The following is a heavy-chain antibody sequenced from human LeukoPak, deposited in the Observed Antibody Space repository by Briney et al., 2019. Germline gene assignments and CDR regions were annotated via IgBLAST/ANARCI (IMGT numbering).Heavy chain of an antibody. Sequence: GGSLRLSCEVSGFTVSTYWMHWVRQGPGKGLEWVARLSSDGRSANYADFVKGRATISRDNAKNTLFLEMSGLRADDTAVYYCARSYNYRFDYWGQGTLVVVSS. CDR1: GFTVSTYW. CDR3: ARSYNYRFDY. V-gene: IGHV3-74*01. D-gene: IGHD3-22*01. J-gene: IGHJ4*02. CDR2: LSSDGRSA.